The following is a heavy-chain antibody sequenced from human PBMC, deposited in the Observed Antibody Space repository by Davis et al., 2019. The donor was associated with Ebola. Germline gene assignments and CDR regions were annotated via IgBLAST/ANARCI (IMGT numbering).Heavy chain of an antibody. D-gene: IGHD2-8*01. CDR1: GFTFSNYW. V-gene: IGHV3-74*01. Sequence: PGGSLRLSCAASGFTFSNYWMHWVRQVPGKGPVWVSRISSDGSSTSFAHSVKGRFTISRDNAKNILYLQMNRLRVEDTAVYYCTTGPINGGRDYWGQGSLVTVSS. CDR3: TTGPINGGRDY. CDR2: ISSDGSST. J-gene: IGHJ4*02.